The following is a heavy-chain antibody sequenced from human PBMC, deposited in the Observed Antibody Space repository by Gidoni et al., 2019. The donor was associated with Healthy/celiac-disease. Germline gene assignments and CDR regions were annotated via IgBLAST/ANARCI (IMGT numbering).Heavy chain of an antibody. CDR3: AGTSPAARFYYYMDV. J-gene: IGHJ6*03. D-gene: IGHD2-15*01. V-gene: IGHV3-21*01. CDR2: ISSSSSYI. Sequence: EVQLVASGGGLVKPGGSLRLSCAASGFTFSSYSMNWVRQAPGKGLEWVSSISSSSSYIYYADSVKGRFTISRDNAKNSLYLQMNSLRAEDTAVYYCAGTSPAARFYYYMDVWGKGTTVTVSS. CDR1: GFTFSSYS.